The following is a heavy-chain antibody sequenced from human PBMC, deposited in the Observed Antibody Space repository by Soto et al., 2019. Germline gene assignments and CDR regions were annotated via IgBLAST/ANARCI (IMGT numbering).Heavy chain of an antibody. CDR2: ISSSGSTA. Sequence: LRLSCAASGFTFSRFELHWVRQAPGKGLEWISYISSSGSTAYYASSVEGRFTISRDNANNSAYLQMDSLRAEDTALYYCTRAAWFPYLSFYWGQGALVTVSS. V-gene: IGHV3-48*03. CDR1: GFTFSRFE. D-gene: IGHD3-10*01. CDR3: TRAAWFPYLSFY. J-gene: IGHJ4*02.